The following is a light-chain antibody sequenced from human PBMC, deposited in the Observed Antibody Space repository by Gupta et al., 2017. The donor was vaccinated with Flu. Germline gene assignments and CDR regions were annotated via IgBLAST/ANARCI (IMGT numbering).Light chain of an antibody. CDR3: LLTHSGAPRPGE. CDR1: TGAVTGGSD. CDR2: DNN. Sequence: TLTSASTTGAVTGGSDPYCFQQQPAQAPRMLIFDNNNKHSWTPARGSASLIGDTAALTLSVAQPEEEAEYYCLLTHSGAPRPGEFGGGTKLTVL. J-gene: IGLJ3*02. V-gene: IGLV7-46*01.